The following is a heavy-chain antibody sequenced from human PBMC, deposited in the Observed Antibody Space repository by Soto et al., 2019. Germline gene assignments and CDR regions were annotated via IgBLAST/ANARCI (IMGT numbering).Heavy chain of an antibody. CDR3: ARDLVSLGSFDYWGQGTLVTGGSFDY. J-gene: IGHJ4*02. Sequence: EVQLVESGGGLVQPGGSLRLSCAASGFTFSSYSMNWVRQAPGKGLEWVSYISSSSSTIYYADSVKGRFTISRDNAKNSLYLQMNSLRAEDTAVYYCARDLVSLGSFDYWGQGTLVTGGSFDYWGQGTLVTVSS. CDR2: ISSSSSTI. V-gene: IGHV3-48*01. D-gene: IGHD3-9*01. CDR1: GFTFSSYS.